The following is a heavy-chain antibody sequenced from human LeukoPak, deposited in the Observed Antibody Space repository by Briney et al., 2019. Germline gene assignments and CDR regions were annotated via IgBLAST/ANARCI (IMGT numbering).Heavy chain of an antibody. CDR3: AKDSSYYDSSGFDY. CDR1: GFTFSYYW. CDR2: ISGSGGST. D-gene: IGHD3-22*01. V-gene: IGHV3-23*01. Sequence: GGSLRLSCAGSGFTFSYYWMHWVRQAPGKGLEWVSAISGSGGSTYYADSVKGRFTISRDNSKNTLYLQMNSLRAEDTAVYYCAKDSSYYDSSGFDYWGQGTLVTVSS. J-gene: IGHJ4*02.